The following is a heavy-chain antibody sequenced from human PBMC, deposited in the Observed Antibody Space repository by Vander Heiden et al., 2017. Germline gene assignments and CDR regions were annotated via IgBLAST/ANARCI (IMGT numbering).Heavy chain of an antibody. Sequence: DVQLVTSAGGLVQPDSSLILPCVASGFHFDNSTLHWVRQPPGKGLEWVSSIFWNSDRIAYADSVKGRFIISRDNAKNSLDLEMNSLRSEDTALYYCAKLRMPRVSKDGFDLWGQGTMVTVSS. CDR1: GFHFDNST. CDR2: IFWNSDRI. J-gene: IGHJ3*01. D-gene: IGHD2-2*01. V-gene: IGHV3-9*01. CDR3: AKLRMPRVSKDGFDL.